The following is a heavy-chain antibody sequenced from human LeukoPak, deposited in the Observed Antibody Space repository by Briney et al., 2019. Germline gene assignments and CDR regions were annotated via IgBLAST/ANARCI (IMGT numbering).Heavy chain of an antibody. V-gene: IGHV3-30-3*01. CDR3: ARDGGSYDFDY. Sequence: GGSLRLSCVASGFSFTNYDIHWVRQAPGKGLEWVAVISYDGSNKYYADSVKGRFTISRDNSKNTLYLQMNSLRAEDTAVYYCARDGGSYDFDYWGQGTLVTVSS. CDR1: GFSFTNYD. D-gene: IGHD1-26*01. CDR2: ISYDGSNK. J-gene: IGHJ4*02.